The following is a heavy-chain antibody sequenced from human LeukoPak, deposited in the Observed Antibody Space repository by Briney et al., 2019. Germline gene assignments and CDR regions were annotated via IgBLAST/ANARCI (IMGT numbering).Heavy chain of an antibody. CDR1: GYSFTSYW. Sequence: PGESLKISCKGSGYSFTSYWIGWVRQMPGKGLEWMGIIYPGDSDTRYSPSFQGQVTISADKSISTAYLQWSSLKASDTAMYYCARRGRHYDILTGYYIDYWGQGTLVTVSS. V-gene: IGHV5-51*01. CDR3: ARRGRHYDILTGYYIDY. D-gene: IGHD3-9*01. CDR2: IYPGDSDT. J-gene: IGHJ4*02.